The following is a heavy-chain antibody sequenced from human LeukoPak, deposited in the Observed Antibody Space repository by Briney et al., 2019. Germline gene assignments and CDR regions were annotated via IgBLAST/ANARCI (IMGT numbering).Heavy chain of an antibody. J-gene: IGHJ4*02. V-gene: IGHV1-69*13. D-gene: IGHD3-10*01. CDR3: AKDYFSKYYYGSGSHGPFDY. CDR1: GGTFSSYA. Sequence: SVKVSCKASGGTFSSYAISWVRQAPGQGLEWMGGIIPIFGTANYAQKFQGRVTITADESTSTAYMELSSLRSEDTAVYYCAKDYFSKYYYGSGSHGPFDYWGQGTLVTVSS. CDR2: IIPIFGTA.